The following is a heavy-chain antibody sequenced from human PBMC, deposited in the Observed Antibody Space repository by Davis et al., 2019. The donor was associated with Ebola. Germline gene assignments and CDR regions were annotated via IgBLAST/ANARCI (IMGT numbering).Heavy chain of an antibody. CDR1: GGSFSGYY. Sequence: SETLSLTCAVYGGSFSGYYWSWIRQPPGKGLEWIGEINHSGGTNYNPSLKSRVTISVDTSKNQFSLKLSSVTAADTAVYYCARGRGGYGYPDYWGQGTLVTVSS. CDR3: ARGRGGYGYPDY. CDR2: INHSGGT. J-gene: IGHJ4*02. D-gene: IGHD5-12*01. V-gene: IGHV4-34*01.